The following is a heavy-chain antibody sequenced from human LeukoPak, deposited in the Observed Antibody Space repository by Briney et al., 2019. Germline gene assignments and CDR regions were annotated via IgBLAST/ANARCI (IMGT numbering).Heavy chain of an antibody. Sequence: SETLSLTCTVSGGSISSSSYYWGWIRQPPGKGLEWVGTLYYSGSTYYNPSLKSRVTISVDTSKNHFSLKLSSVTAADTAVYYCARDLRVGASLDDAFDIWGQGTMVTVSS. V-gene: IGHV4-39*07. CDR1: GGSISSSSYY. J-gene: IGHJ3*02. CDR3: ARDLRVGASLDDAFDI. CDR2: LYYSGST. D-gene: IGHD1-26*01.